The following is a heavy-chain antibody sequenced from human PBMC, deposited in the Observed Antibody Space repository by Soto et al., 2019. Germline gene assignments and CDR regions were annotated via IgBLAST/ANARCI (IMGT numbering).Heavy chain of an antibody. J-gene: IGHJ5*02. CDR2: MNPGSGNT. V-gene: IGHV1-8*01. CDR1: GYTFANYE. CDR3: ARMASSGSLNWFDP. Sequence: ASVKVSCKASGYTFANYEINWVRQATGQGLEWMGWMNPGSGNTGYAHKFQGRVTMTRNISISTAYMELSRLGSDDTAIYYCARMASSGSLNWFDPWGQGTLVTVSS. D-gene: IGHD3-10*01.